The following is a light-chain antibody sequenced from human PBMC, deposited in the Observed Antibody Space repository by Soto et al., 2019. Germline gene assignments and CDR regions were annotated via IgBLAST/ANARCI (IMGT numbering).Light chain of an antibody. Sequence: AIWLTHSPASFSASTGDRVTITYRASQAISSYLAWYQQKPGKAPKLLIYAASTLQSGVPSRFSGSGSGTDFTLTISCLQSEDFATYCCQQYHSYPRTVGQGTKVDIK. CDR3: QQYHSYPRT. J-gene: IGKJ1*01. CDR1: QAISSY. CDR2: AAS. V-gene: IGKV1-8*01.